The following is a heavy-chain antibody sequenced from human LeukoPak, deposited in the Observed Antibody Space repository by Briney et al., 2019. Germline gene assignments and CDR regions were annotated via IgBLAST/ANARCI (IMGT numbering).Heavy chain of an antibody. J-gene: IGHJ5*02. D-gene: IGHD5-12*01. Sequence: GGSLRLSCAASGFTFSDYYMSWIRQAPGKGLEWVSYISSSGSTRIYADSVRGRSSISRDNAKSSLYLEMNSLRAEDTAVYYCARESHVALFDPWGQGTLVTVSS. CDR3: ARESHVALFDP. CDR2: ISSSGSTR. CDR1: GFTFSDYY. V-gene: IGHV3-11*01.